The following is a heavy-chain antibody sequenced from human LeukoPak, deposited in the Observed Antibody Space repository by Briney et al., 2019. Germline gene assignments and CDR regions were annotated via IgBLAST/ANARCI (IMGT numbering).Heavy chain of an antibody. Sequence: GASLRLACAASGFTFSSYAMSWVRQAPGKGLEWVSAISGSGGSTYYADSVKGRFTISRDNSKNTLYLQMNSLRAEDTAVYYCAKRALGNTYYYDSSGYDRDWGQGTLVTVSS. D-gene: IGHD3-22*01. CDR3: AKRALGNTYYYDSSGYDRD. J-gene: IGHJ4*02. CDR2: ISGSGGST. CDR1: GFTFSSYA. V-gene: IGHV3-23*01.